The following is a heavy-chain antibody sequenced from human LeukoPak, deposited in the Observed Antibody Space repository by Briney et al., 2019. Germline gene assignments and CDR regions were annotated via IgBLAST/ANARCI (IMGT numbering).Heavy chain of an antibody. CDR1: GFTFSIFA. Sequence: PGGSLRLSCAASGFTFSIFAMSWVRQAPGKGLEWVSAISGSGGSTYYADSVKGRFTISRDNSKNTLYLQMDSLRAEDTAVYYCAVGSGWYYSFDYWGQGTLVTVSS. J-gene: IGHJ4*02. CDR2: ISGSGGST. CDR3: AVGSGWYYSFDY. V-gene: IGHV3-23*01. D-gene: IGHD6-19*01.